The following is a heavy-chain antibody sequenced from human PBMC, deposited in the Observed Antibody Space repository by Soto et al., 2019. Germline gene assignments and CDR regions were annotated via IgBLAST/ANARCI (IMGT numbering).Heavy chain of an antibody. CDR1: GYSFTTYW. Sequence: PGESLKISCQGSGYSFTTYWIGWVRQMPGKGLEWMGIIYPGDYATTYSPSFQGQVTISADKSISTAYLQWSSLRASDSAMYYCARVGPTLTNYGMDVWGQGTTVTSP. D-gene: IGHD4-17*01. V-gene: IGHV5-51*01. CDR2: IYPGDYAT. CDR3: ARVGPTLTNYGMDV. J-gene: IGHJ6*02.